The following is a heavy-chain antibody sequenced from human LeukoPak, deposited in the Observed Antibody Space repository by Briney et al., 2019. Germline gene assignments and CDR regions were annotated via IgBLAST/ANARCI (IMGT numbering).Heavy chain of an antibody. Sequence: PSETLSLTCTVSGGSISSYYWSWIRQPPGKGLEWIGYIYYSGSTNCNPSLKSRVTISLDTSKNQFSLKLRSVTAADTAVYYCARSELLWFGGVNSGFDYWGQGTLVTVSS. CDR1: GGSISSYY. D-gene: IGHD3-10*01. CDR2: IYYSGST. J-gene: IGHJ4*02. V-gene: IGHV4-59*01. CDR3: ARSELLWFGGVNSGFDY.